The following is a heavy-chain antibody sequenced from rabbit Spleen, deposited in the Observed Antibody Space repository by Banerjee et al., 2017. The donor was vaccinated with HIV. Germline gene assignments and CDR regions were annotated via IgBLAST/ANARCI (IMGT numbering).Heavy chain of an antibody. CDR3: AGERYDDYGEWDL. CDR2: IYTSSGST. Sequence: QSLEESGGDLVKPGASLTLTCKASGFSFSSGGYMYWVRQAPGKGLEWIACIYTSSGSTWYASWVNGRFTISRSTSLNTVTLQMTSLTAADTATYFCAGERYDDYGEWDLWGPGTLVTVS. J-gene: IGHJ4*01. V-gene: IGHV1S43*01. D-gene: IGHD2-1*01. CDR1: GFSFSSGGY.